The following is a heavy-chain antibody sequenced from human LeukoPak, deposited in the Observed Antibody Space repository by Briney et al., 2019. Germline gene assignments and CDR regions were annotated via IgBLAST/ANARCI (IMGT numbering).Heavy chain of an antibody. CDR3: ARPYYYDSRIDP. Sequence: PSETLSLTCTVSGGSISSGDYYWSWIRQPPGKGLEWIAYMYYSGSTYYNPSLKSRVTMSSDTSKNQLSLKLSSVTAADTAVYYCARPYYYDSRIDPWGQGILVTVSS. J-gene: IGHJ5*02. V-gene: IGHV4-30-4*01. CDR1: GGSISSGDYY. D-gene: IGHD3-22*01. CDR2: MYYSGST.